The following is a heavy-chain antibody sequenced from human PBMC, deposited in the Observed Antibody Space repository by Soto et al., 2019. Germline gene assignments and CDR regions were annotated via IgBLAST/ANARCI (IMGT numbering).Heavy chain of an antibody. CDR3: ARDQGAYAEYFQH. CDR1: GFTFSSYG. V-gene: IGHV3-33*01. CDR2: IWYDGSNK. Sequence: QVQLVESGGGVVQPGRSLRLSCAASGFTFSSYGMHWVRQAPGKGLEWVALIWYDGSNKYYADSVKGRFTISRDNSKNPLYLQMSRLRDEETAVYYGARDQGAYAEYFQHWGQGTLVTVSS. J-gene: IGHJ1*01. D-gene: IGHD3-16*01.